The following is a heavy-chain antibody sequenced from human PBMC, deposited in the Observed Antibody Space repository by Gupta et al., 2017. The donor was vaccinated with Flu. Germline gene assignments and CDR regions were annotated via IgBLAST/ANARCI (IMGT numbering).Heavy chain of an antibody. Sequence: GGPIGRFYWSLIRQPPGKGLEWIGYIYYSGTTDYNPSLKSRLTMSVDTSKSQFSLKLTSVTAADTAVYYCAGGGHYGLFDYWGQGTLVTVSS. CDR1: GGPIGRFY. V-gene: IGHV4-59*01. CDR2: IYYSGTT. J-gene: IGHJ4*02. D-gene: IGHD4-17*01. CDR3: AGGGHYGLFDY.